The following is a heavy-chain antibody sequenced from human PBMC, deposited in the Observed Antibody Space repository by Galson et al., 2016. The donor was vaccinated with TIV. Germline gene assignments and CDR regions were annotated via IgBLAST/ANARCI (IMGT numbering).Heavy chain of an antibody. J-gene: IGHJ6*03. CDR3: ARMPTKTFDFWSGYDNQFHMDV. V-gene: IGHV1-18*01. CDR2: ISGYNGNR. CDR1: GFTLSSYS. D-gene: IGHD3-3*01. Sequence: VSCKASGFTLSSYSVNWVRQAPGQGLQWMGYISGYNGNRNSAQKFQGRLSVTADTSTNTAFLELRRLTSDDTAVYYCARMPTKTFDFWSGYDNQFHMDVWGKGTSVTVSS.